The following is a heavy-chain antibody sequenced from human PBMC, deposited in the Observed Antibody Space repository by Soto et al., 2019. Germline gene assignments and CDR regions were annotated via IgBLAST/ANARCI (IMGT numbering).Heavy chain of an antibody. CDR3: ARDLEVGSYLYYFDF. CDR2: ISANNVYT. D-gene: IGHD1-26*01. CDR1: GFTFTNYY. Sequence: GGPLRLSCSASGFTFTNYYISWIRQAPGKGLEWVSYISANNVYTNYADSVKGRFTISRDNGKNSVYLQMNGLRAEDTAVYYCARDLEVGSYLYYFDFWGQGALVTVSS. V-gene: IGHV3-11*06. J-gene: IGHJ4*02.